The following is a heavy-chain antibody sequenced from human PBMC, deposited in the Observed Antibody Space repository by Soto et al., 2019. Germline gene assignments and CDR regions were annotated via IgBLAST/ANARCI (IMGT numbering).Heavy chain of an antibody. CDR3: AKTSGSGSYYPIDY. J-gene: IGHJ4*02. D-gene: IGHD3-10*01. V-gene: IGHV3-23*01. Sequence: GGSLRLSCAVSGFTFGSYGMSWVRQAPGKGLEWVSTISGNGGSTYHADSVKGRFTISRESSKDILYLQMNSLRAEDTALYYCAKTSGSGSYYPIDYWGQGTLVTVSS. CDR1: GFTFGSYG. CDR2: ISGNGGST.